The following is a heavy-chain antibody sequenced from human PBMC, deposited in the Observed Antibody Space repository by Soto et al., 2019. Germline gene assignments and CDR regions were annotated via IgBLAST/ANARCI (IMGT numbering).Heavy chain of an antibody. V-gene: IGHV1-69*02. J-gene: IGHJ5*02. CDR3: ARAGEYGSGSYPPRWFDP. D-gene: IGHD3-10*01. Sequence: QVQLVQSGAEVKKPGSSVKVSCKASGGTFSSYTISWVRQAPGQGLEWMGRIIPILGIANYARKFQGRVTITADKSTGTAYMELSSLRSEDTAVYYCARAGEYGSGSYPPRWFDPWGQGTLVTVSS. CDR2: IIPILGIA. CDR1: GGTFSSYT.